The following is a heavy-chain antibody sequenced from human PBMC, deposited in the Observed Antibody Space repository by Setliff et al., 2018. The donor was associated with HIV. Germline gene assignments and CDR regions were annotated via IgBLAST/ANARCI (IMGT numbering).Heavy chain of an antibody. Sequence: GASVKVSCKASGYTFTNYGISWVRQAPGQGLEWIGWISAYNGNTNYAQKLQDRVTMTTDTTSTTAYMELRRLRSDDTAVYFCARMRFCRGGSCLPGSLYYYYMDVLGKGTTVTVSS. J-gene: IGHJ6*03. CDR1: GYTFTNYG. CDR3: ARMRFCRGGSCLPGSLYYYYMDV. D-gene: IGHD2-15*01. CDR2: ISAYNGNT. V-gene: IGHV1-18*01.